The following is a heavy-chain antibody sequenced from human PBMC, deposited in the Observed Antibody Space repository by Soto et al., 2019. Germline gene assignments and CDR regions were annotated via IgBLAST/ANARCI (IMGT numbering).Heavy chain of an antibody. V-gene: IGHV4-31*03. CDR1: GGSISSGGYY. CDR2: IYYSGST. Sequence: QVQLQESGPGLVKPSQTLSLTCIVSGGSISSGGYYWSWIRQHPGKGLEWIGYIYYSGSTYYNPSLNRRVTLSVDPSKNQFSLKLSSVTAADTAVYYCARDRPHYGSGSYAVESLDYWGQGTLVTVSS. D-gene: IGHD3-10*01. CDR3: ARDRPHYGSGSYAVESLDY. J-gene: IGHJ4*02.